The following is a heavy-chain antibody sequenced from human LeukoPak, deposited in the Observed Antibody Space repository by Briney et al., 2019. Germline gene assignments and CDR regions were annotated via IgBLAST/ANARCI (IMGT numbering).Heavy chain of an antibody. D-gene: IGHD3-10*01. CDR1: GGSISSYY. J-gene: IGHJ6*02. CDR3: ARQGYGSRFGYYYYYGMDV. CDR2: IYYSGST. Sequence: PSETLSLTCTVSGGSISSYYWSWIRQPPGKGLEWIGYIYYSGSTNYNPSLKSRVTISVDTSKNQFSLKLSSVTAADTAVYYCARQGYGSRFGYYYYYGMDVWGQGTTVTVSS. V-gene: IGHV4-59*08.